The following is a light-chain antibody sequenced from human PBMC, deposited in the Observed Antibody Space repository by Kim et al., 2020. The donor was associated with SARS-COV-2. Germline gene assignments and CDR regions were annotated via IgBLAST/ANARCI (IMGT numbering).Light chain of an antibody. CDR1: QSVSSN. CDR2: GAS. J-gene: IGKJ1*01. V-gene: IGKV3-15*01. Sequence: SPGERATLSCRARQSVSSNLAGYQQKPGQDPRRLIYGASTRATGSPARFSGSGSGTEFTLTISSLQSEDFAVYYCQQYNNWPTWTFGQGTKVDIK. CDR3: QQYNNWPTWT.